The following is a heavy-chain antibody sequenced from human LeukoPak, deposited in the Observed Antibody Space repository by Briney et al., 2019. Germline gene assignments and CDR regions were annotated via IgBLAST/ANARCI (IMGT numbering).Heavy chain of an antibody. CDR2: ISYDANIGSNK. CDR1: GFTFSTYG. D-gene: IGHD3-3*01. J-gene: IGHJ4*02. V-gene: IGHV3-30*03. Sequence: GGSLRLSCAASGFTFSTYGMHWVRQAPGKGLEWVALISYDANIGSNKYYADSVKGRFTISRDNSKNTLYLQMNSLRAEDTAVYYCARDGGYDFWSGYYQDYWGQGTLVTVSS. CDR3: ARDGGYDFWSGYYQDY.